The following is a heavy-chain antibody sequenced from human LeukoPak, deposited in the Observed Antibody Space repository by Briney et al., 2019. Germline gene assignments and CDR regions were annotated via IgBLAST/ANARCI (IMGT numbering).Heavy chain of an antibody. D-gene: IGHD3-22*01. CDR3: AKDRDYYDSSGYHYYFDY. J-gene: IGHJ4*02. V-gene: IGHV3-23*01. CDR1: GFTFSGYA. CDR2: ISGGGGNT. Sequence: GGSLRLSCTASGFTFSGYAMTWVRQAPGKGLEWVSVISGGGGNTYYADSVKGRFTISRDNSKNTLYLQMNNLRVEDTAVYYCAKDRDYYDSSGYHYYFDYWGQGTLVTVSS.